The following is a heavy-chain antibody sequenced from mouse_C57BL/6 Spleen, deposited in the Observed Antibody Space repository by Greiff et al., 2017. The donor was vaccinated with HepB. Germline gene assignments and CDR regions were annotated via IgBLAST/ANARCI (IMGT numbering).Heavy chain of an antibody. V-gene: IGHV5-16*01. CDR2: INHDGSST. J-gene: IGHJ2*01. CDR1: GFTFSDYY. Sequence: DVMLVESEGGLVQPGSSMKLSCTASGFTFSDYYMAWVRQVPEKGLEWVANINHDGSSTNYLDSLKSRFTISGDKAKNILYMQMSSLKSEDTATFYCARDGYYYGSSQHYFDYWGQGTTLTVSS. CDR3: ARDGYYYGSSQHYFDY. D-gene: IGHD1-1*01.